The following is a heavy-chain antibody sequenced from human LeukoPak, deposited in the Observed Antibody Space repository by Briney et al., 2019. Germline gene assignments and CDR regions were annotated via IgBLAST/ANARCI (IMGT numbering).Heavy chain of an antibody. CDR1: GFTFSNYA. CDR3: AKDTAVRGVITDYYFDY. Sequence: GGSLRLSCAASGFTFSNYAMSWVRQAPGKGLEWVSAISGSGGSTYYADSVKGWFTISRDNSKNTLYLQMNSLRAEDTAVYYCAKDTAVRGVITDYYFDYWGQGTLVTVSS. J-gene: IGHJ4*02. D-gene: IGHD3-10*01. V-gene: IGHV3-23*01. CDR2: ISGSGGST.